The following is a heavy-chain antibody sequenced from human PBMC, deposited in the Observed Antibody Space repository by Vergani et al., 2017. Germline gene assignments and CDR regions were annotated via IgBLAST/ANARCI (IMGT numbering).Heavy chain of an antibody. CDR3: ARELDWWSGYDSKPRWFDY. Sequence: EVQLVESGGGLVKPGGSLRLSCAASGFTFSSYSINWVRQAPGKGLEWVSSISSSSSYIYYADSVKGRFTISRDNAKNSLYLQMNSLRAEDTAVYYCARELDWWSGYDSKPRWFDYWGQGTLVTVSS. V-gene: IGHV3-21*01. D-gene: IGHD5-12*01. J-gene: IGHJ4*02. CDR2: ISSSSSYI. CDR1: GFTFSSYS.